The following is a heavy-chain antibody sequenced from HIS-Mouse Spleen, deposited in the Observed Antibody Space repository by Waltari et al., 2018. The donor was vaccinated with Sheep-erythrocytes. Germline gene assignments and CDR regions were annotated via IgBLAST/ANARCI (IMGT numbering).Heavy chain of an antibody. J-gene: IGHJ5*02. CDR3: ARSITMIVVVIKTNWFDP. Sequence: AGLLKPSETLSLTCAVYGGSFSGYYWSWIRQPPGKGLEWIGEINHSGSTNYNPSLKSRVTISVDTSMNQFSLKLSSVTAADTAVYYCARSITMIVVVIKTNWFDPWGQGTLVTVSS. CDR1: GGSFSGYY. D-gene: IGHD3-22*01. V-gene: IGHV4-34*01. CDR2: INHSGST.